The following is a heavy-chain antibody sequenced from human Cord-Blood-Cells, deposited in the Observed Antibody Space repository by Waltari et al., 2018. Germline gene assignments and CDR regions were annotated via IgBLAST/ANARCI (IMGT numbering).Heavy chain of an antibody. CDR1: GFNFSSYE. D-gene: IGHD5-12*01. CDR2: ISSSGSTI. V-gene: IGHV3-48*03. J-gene: IGHJ4*02. Sequence: EVQLVESGGGLVQPGGSLRLSCAASGFNFSSYEMNWVRQAPGKGLEWVSYISSSGSTIYYADAVKGRFTISRDNAKNALYLQMNSLRAEDTAGYYCARDRSGYADYWGQGTLVTVSS. CDR3: ARDRSGYADY.